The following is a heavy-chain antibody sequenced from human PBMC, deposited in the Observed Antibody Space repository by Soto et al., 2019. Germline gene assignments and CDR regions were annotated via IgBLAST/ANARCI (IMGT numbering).Heavy chain of an antibody. V-gene: IGHV1-18*01. CDR1: GYAFINYA. CDR3: SREGGNTGTSDY. J-gene: IGHJ4*02. CDR2: ISPANDNS. Sequence: QVQMVQSGAEVKKPGTSVKVSCKASGYAFINYAVTWLRQAPGEGLEWMGWISPANDNSYSAQKFQDRVTMSTETSSNAAFMERRPLTSADTAVYYWSREGGNTGTSDYWGQGTLVTVSS. D-gene: IGHD1-7*01.